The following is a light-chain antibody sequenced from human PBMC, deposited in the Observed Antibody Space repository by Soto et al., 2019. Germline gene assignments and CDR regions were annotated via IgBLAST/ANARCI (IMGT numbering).Light chain of an antibody. J-gene: IGLJ1*01. CDR3: TSYTSYSTLDV. CDR2: EVS. Sequence: QSALTQPASVSGSPGQSITISCTGTSSDVGGYNYVSWYQQHPDKAPKLMIYEVSNRLSGVSNRFSGSKSGHTASLTISGLQSEDEADYFCTSYTSYSTLDVFGTGTKLTVL. CDR1: SSDVGGYNY. V-gene: IGLV2-14*01.